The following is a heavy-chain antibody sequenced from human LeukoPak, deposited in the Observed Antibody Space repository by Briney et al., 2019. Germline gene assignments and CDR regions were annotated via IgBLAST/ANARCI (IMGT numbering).Heavy chain of an antibody. D-gene: IGHD4/OR15-4a*01. Sequence: PSETLSLTCAVYGGSFNNYYWSWIRQPPGKGLEWIGYIYHSGNTYYNPSLKSRVTISVDTSNNQFSLKVNSVTAADTAVYYCAREYGASYNWFDPWGQGTLVTVSS. CDR3: AREYGASYNWFDP. CDR2: IYHSGNT. CDR1: GGSFNNYY. J-gene: IGHJ5*02. V-gene: IGHV4-30-4*01.